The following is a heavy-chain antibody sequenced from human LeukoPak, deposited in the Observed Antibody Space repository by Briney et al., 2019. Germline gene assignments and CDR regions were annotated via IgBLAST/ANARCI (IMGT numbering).Heavy chain of an antibody. J-gene: IGHJ4*02. CDR3: AKEQARIAAAGTGYDY. CDR1: GFRFSRYN. D-gene: IGHD6-13*01. CDR2: ISGSGHNT. Sequence: GGSLRLSCAASGFRFSRYNMKWVRQAPGKGLEWVSVISGSGHNTDYADSVKGRFTISRDNSKNTLCMQMNSMRGEDTAVYYCAKEQARIAAAGTGYDYWGQGTLVTVSS. V-gene: IGHV3-23*01.